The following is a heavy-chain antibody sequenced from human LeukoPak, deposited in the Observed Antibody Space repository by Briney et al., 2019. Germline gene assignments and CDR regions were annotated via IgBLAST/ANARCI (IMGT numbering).Heavy chain of an antibody. D-gene: IGHD2-2*01. V-gene: IGHV3-23*01. CDR1: GFTFSNYA. CDR2: ISGSGGST. Sequence: GGSLRLSCAASGFTFSNYAMSWVRQAPGKGLEWVSTISGSGGSTYYADSVKGRFTISRDNSKNTLYLQLNSLRAEDTAVYYCAKSTSPLYCYYGMDVWGQGTTVTVSS. CDR3: AKSTSPLYCYYGMDV. J-gene: IGHJ6*02.